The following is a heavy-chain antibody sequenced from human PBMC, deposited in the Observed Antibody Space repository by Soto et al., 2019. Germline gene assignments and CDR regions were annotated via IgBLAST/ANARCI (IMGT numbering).Heavy chain of an antibody. V-gene: IGHV1-69*01. CDR1: GGHFDRFA. Sequence: QVQLVQSGAEVKKPGSSVKVSCRASGGHFDRFALSWLRQAHGQGLGWMGGIIPFLSATTYAQKFQGSVTITAGESASTRYLALRSLTSDDTAVYYCARGEDDYGDFGSMDVWGQGTSVSVS. J-gene: IGHJ6*02. D-gene: IGHD4-17*01. CDR3: ARGEDDYGDFGSMDV. CDR2: IIPFLSAT.